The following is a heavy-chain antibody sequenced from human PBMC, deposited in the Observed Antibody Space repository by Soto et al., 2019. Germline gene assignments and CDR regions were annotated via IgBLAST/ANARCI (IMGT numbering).Heavy chain of an antibody. CDR2: IYHIGST. CDR1: GGSVSSTNW. V-gene: IGHV4-4*02. Sequence: PSETLSLTCAVSGGSVSSTNWWSWVRQSPGKGLEWIGDIYHIGSTNYNPSLRGRVTISVDKSNNQFSLTLKYVTAADTAVYYCATLPPRIEVKVLHIPTWGPGTRVTVAS. J-gene: IGHJ5*02. D-gene: IGHD2-15*01. CDR3: ATLPPRIEVKVLHIPT.